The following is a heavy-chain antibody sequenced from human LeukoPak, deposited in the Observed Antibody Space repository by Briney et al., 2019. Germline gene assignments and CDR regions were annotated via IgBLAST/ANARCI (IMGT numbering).Heavy chain of an antibody. Sequence: ASVKVSCKASGYTFTGYLMHWVRQAPGQGLEWMGWISPNSDDTKYAQKFQGRVTMTRDTSITTAYMELSRLTSDDTAVYYCVRALTTVATWLYLWGRGTLVTVSS. J-gene: IGHJ2*01. CDR3: VRALTTVATWLYL. D-gene: IGHD4-17*01. V-gene: IGHV1-2*02. CDR2: ISPNSDDT. CDR1: GYTFTGYL.